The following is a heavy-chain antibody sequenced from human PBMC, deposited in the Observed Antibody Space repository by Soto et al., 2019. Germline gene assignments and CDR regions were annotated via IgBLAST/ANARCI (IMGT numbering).Heavy chain of an antibody. V-gene: IGHV4-34*01. CDR3: ARGSPKYQPLAY. J-gene: IGHJ4*02. CDR1: GGSFSGYY. D-gene: IGHD2-2*01. Sequence: QVQLQQWGAGLLKPSETLSLTCAVYGGSFSGYYWSWIRQPPGKGLEWIGEINHSGSTNYNPSLKSRVTISVDTSKNQFSLKLSSVTAADTAVYYCARGSPKYQPLAYWGQGTLVTVSS. CDR2: INHSGST.